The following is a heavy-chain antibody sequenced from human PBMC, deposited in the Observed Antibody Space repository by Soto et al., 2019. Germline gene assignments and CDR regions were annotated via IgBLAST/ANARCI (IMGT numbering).Heavy chain of an antibody. Sequence: TLCLTCTVSVGSISSAGYYWSWIRQHPGKGLEWIVYIYYSGSAYYNPSLKSRVTISVDTSKNQFSLKLSSVTAADTAVYYCARGEGEVVITNSFDYWGQGTLVTVSS. V-gene: IGHV4-31*03. CDR2: IYYSGSA. CDR1: VGSISSAGYY. D-gene: IGHD3-22*01. J-gene: IGHJ4*02. CDR3: ARGEGEVVITNSFDY.